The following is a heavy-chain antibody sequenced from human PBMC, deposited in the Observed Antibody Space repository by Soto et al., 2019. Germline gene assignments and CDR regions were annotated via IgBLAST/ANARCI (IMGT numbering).Heavy chain of an antibody. CDR1: GFTFSSYS. D-gene: IGHD5-18*01. V-gene: IGHV3-21*01. CDR2: ISSSSSYI. J-gene: IGHJ3*02. Sequence: GGSLRLSWAASGFTFSSYSMNWVRQAPGKGLEWVSSISSSSSYIYYADSVKGRFTISRDNAKNSLYLQMNSLRAEDTAVYYCARGGGYSYGDAFDILGQGTMVTVSS. CDR3: ARGGGYSYGDAFDI.